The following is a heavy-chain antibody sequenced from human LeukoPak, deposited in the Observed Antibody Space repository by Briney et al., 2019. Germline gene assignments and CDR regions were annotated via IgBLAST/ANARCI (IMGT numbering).Heavy chain of an antibody. Sequence: PGGSLRLSCAASGFTVSSNYMSWVRQAPGKGLEWVSVIYSGGSTYYADSVKGRFTISRDNSKNTLYLQMNSLRAEDTAVYYCARVPHDYGDSYDSWGQGTLVTVSS. V-gene: IGHV3-53*01. CDR3: ARVPHDYGDSYDS. CDR1: GFTVSSNY. J-gene: IGHJ5*01. CDR2: IYSGGST. D-gene: IGHD4-17*01.